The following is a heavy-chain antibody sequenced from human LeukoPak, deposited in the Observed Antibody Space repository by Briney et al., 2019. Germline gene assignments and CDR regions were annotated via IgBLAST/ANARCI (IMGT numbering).Heavy chain of an antibody. CDR2: INTDGSST. J-gene: IGHJ4*02. CDR1: GFTFSSYW. CDR3: ARASTVVTPAFGY. V-gene: IGHV3-74*01. Sequence: AGGSLRLSCAASGFTFSSYWMHWVRQAAGKGLVWVSRINTDGSSTSYADSVKGRFTISRDNAKNTLYLQMNSLRAEDTAVYYCARASTVVTPAFGYWGQGTLVTVSS. D-gene: IGHD4-23*01.